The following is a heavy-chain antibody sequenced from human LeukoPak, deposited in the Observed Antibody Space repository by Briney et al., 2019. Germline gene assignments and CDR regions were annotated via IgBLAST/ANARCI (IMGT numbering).Heavy chain of an antibody. Sequence: ASVKVSCKASGYTFTGYYMHWVRQAPGQGIEWMGRIKPNSGGTNYAQKFQGRVTMTRDTSISTAYMELSRLRSDDTAVYYCARDRLRITMVRGVIGYWGQGTLVTVSS. D-gene: IGHD3-10*01. J-gene: IGHJ4*02. V-gene: IGHV1-2*06. CDR1: GYTFTGYY. CDR3: ARDRLRITMVRGVIGY. CDR2: IKPNSGGT.